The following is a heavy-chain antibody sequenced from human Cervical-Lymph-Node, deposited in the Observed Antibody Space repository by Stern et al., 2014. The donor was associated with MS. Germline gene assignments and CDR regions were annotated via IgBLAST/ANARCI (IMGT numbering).Heavy chain of an antibody. CDR2: IEGDGNTA. CDR1: GFTFSFYW. Sequence: EVQLVESGGGLVQPGGSLRLSCAASGFTFSFYWMNWVRQAPGKGLLRLAHIEGDGNTANYADSVKGRFTNSRDNAQNTLYLQMNSLRGDDTAIYYCAGVVPLRYWGQGTPVTVSS. J-gene: IGHJ4*02. CDR3: AGVVPLRY. V-gene: IGHV3-74*02. D-gene: IGHD2-21*01.